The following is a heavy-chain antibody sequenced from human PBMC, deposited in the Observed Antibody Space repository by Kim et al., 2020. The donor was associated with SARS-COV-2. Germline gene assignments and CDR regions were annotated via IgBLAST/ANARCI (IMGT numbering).Heavy chain of an antibody. CDR3: AGAYYYGMDV. Sequence: GSTSYAQKFKGRVTMTRDTSTSTVYMELSSLRAEDTAVYYCAGAYYYGMDVWGQGTTVTVSS. V-gene: IGHV1-46*01. J-gene: IGHJ6*02. CDR2: GST.